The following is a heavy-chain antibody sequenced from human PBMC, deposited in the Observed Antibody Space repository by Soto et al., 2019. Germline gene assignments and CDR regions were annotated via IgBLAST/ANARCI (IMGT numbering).Heavy chain of an antibody. J-gene: IGHJ5*02. CDR3: ARVRRITGTTQDNWFDP. Sequence: ASVKVSCKASGYMFTSYYMHWVRQAPGQGLEWMGIINPSGGGTSYAQKFEGRVTMTRDTSTSTVYLELSSLRSEDTAVYYCARVRRITGTTQDNWFDPWGQGTLVTVSS. CDR2: INPSGGGT. V-gene: IGHV1-46*01. D-gene: IGHD1-7*01. CDR1: GYMFTSYY.